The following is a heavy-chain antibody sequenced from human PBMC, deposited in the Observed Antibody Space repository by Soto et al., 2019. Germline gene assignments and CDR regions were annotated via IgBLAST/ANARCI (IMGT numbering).Heavy chain of an antibody. CDR1: GFTFSSYG. CDR3: AKDLNYDFWSGYYTGTLGY. D-gene: IGHD3-3*01. V-gene: IGHV3-30*18. J-gene: IGHJ4*02. CDR2: ISYDGSNK. Sequence: PGGSLRLSCAASGFTFSSYGMHWVRQAPGKGLDWVAVISYDGSNKYYADSVKGRFTISRDNSKNTLYLQMNSLRAEYTAVYYCAKDLNYDFWSGYYTGTLGYWGQGTLVTVSS.